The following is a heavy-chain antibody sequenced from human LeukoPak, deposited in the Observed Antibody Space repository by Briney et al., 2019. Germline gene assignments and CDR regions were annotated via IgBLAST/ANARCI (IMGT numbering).Heavy chain of an antibody. CDR3: ARGGGLGAMDCPSFDW. J-gene: IGHJ4*01. D-gene: IGHD5-18*01. CDR1: GGSNSRFH. Sequence: SETLSLTCAVPGGSNSRFHWRWIRQPPGKGLEWIGYIYYSGGTNYNLSLKSQVTISLDTSKNQFSLNLRSMTAADTAEYYCARGGGLGAMDCPSFDWWGHGTLVTVSA. V-gene: IGHV4-59*01. CDR2: IYYSGGT.